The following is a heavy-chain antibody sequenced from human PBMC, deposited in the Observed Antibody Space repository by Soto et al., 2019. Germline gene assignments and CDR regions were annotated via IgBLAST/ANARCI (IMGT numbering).Heavy chain of an antibody. CDR2: INQDGGEK. Sequence: GGSLRLSCAASGFTFSTYWMSWVRQAPGKGLEWVANINQDGGEKHYVDSVKGRFTSSRDNAKNSLYLQMNSLRAEDTAVYYCARGTTRFVYLTAWGPGTLVTVSS. CDR1: GFTFSTYW. CDR3: ARGTTRFVYLTA. V-gene: IGHV3-7*01. D-gene: IGHD3-9*01. J-gene: IGHJ4*02.